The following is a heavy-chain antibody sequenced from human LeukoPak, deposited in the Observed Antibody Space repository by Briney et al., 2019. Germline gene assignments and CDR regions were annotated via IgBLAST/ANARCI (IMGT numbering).Heavy chain of an antibody. J-gene: IGHJ4*02. D-gene: IGHD3-22*01. Sequence: GESLKISCKGSGYTFSNFWIGWVRQMPGKGLEWMGSIYPGDSDTKYSPSFEGQVTFSVDKSTTTAYLQWSSLEASDTAMYFCARRDSSGSFLFDYWGQGTLVTVSS. CDR1: GYTFSNFW. CDR2: IYPGDSDT. V-gene: IGHV5-51*01. CDR3: ARRDSSGSFLFDY.